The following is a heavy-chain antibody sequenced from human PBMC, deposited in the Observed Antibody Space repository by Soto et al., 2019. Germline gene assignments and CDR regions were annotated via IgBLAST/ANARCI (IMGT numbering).Heavy chain of an antibody. Sequence: SETLSLTCTVSGGSISSYYWSWIRQPPGKGLEWIGYIYYSGSTYYNPSLKSRVTISVDTSKNQFSLKLSSVTAADTAVYYCARDRGYGDYGADYWGQGTLVTVSS. CDR1: GGSISSYY. CDR3: ARDRGYGDYGADY. J-gene: IGHJ4*02. CDR2: IYYSGST. V-gene: IGHV4-59*12. D-gene: IGHD4-17*01.